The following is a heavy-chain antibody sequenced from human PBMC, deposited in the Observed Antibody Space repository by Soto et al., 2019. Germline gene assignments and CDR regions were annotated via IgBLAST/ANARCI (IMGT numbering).Heavy chain of an antibody. Sequence: QVQLDQSGAEVKKPGSSVKLSCKASGGTFSNSAISWVRQAPGQGLEGMGGIMPIFRTPDYAQKFQARVTITEGDSRSTAYTELSGLKPDDTSLYYCARDKARLQLGANYFYVSDVWGQGPTVTVSS. V-gene: IGHV1-69*12. J-gene: IGHJ6*02. CDR1: GGTFSNSA. CDR3: ARDKARLQLGANYFYVSDV. D-gene: IGHD2-15*01. CDR2: IMPIFRTP.